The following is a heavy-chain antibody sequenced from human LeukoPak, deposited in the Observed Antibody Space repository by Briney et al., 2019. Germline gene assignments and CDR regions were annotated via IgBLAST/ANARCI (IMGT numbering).Heavy chain of an antibody. V-gene: IGHV3-30*04. CDR1: GFTFSSYA. Sequence: PGGSLRLSCAASGFTFSSYAMHWVRQAPGKGLEWVAVISYDGGNKYYADSVKGRFTISRDNSKNTLYLQMNSLKAEDTAVYYCARDLGEATDYWGQGTLVTVSS. J-gene: IGHJ4*02. CDR2: ISYDGGNK. D-gene: IGHD2-21*01. CDR3: ARDLGEATDY.